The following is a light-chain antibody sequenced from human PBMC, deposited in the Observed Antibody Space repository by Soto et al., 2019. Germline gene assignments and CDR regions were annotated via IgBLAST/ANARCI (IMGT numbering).Light chain of an antibody. Sequence: EIVLTQSPGTLSLSPGERATLSCRASQSVSSWHLAWYQQKPGQAPRRLIYGASSRATGIPDRFSGSGSGTDFTLTISRLEPEDFAVYYCQQYGSSPPYTFGQGTKLEIK. J-gene: IGKJ2*01. V-gene: IGKV3-20*01. CDR3: QQYGSSPPYT. CDR1: QSVSSWH. CDR2: GAS.